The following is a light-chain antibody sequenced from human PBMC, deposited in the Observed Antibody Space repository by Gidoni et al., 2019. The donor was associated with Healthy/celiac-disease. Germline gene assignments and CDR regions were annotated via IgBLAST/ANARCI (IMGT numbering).Light chain of an antibody. CDR2: WAS. Sequence: DIVMTQSPDSLAVSLGERATINCKSSQSVLYSSNNKNYLAWYQQKQGQPPKLLIYWASTRESGVPDRFSGSGSGTDFTLTISSLQAEDVAVYYCQQYYSTRLTFGGGTKVEIK. V-gene: IGKV4-1*01. CDR1: QSVLYSSNNKNY. J-gene: IGKJ4*01. CDR3: QQYYSTRLT.